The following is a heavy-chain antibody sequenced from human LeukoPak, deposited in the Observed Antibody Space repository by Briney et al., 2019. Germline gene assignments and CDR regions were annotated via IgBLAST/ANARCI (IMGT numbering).Heavy chain of an antibody. CDR3: ARDYGDTEDYYFDY. V-gene: IGHV1-2*02. CDR2: INPNSGGT. CDR1: GYTFTGYY. Sequence: ASVKVSCKASGYTFTGYYMHWVRQAPGQGLEWMGWINPNSGGTNYAQKFQGRVTMTRDTSISTAYMELSRLRSDDTAVYYCARDYGDTEDYYFDYWGQGTLVTVSS. J-gene: IGHJ4*02. D-gene: IGHD4-17*01.